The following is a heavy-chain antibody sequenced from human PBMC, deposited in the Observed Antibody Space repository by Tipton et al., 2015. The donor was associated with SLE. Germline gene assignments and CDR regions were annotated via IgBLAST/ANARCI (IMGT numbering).Heavy chain of an antibody. V-gene: IGHV4-34*01. Sequence: TLSLTCTVYGGCFNGYYWTWIRQPPGKGLEWIGDINHSGSTNYNPSLKSRVTISVDTSKNQFSLKLSSVTAADTAVYYCASRSAYRVFAYWGQGTLVTVSS. D-gene: IGHD4-11*01. CDR3: ASRSAYRVFAY. CDR1: GGCFNGYY. CDR2: INHSGST. J-gene: IGHJ4*02.